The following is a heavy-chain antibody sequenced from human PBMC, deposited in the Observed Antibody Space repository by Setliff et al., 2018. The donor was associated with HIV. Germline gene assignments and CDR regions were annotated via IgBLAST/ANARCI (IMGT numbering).Heavy chain of an antibody. D-gene: IGHD6-13*01. J-gene: IGHJ3*02. CDR1: GYTFTGYY. Sequence: ASVKVSCKASGYTFTGYYVHWVRQAPGQGLEWVGRITPNSGDTNYAQKFQGRVTMTRDTSISTAYMELSRLRSDDTAVYYCARRGRQQSDAFDIWGQGTMVTVSS. CDR3: ARRGRQQSDAFDI. V-gene: IGHV1-2*06. CDR2: ITPNSGDT.